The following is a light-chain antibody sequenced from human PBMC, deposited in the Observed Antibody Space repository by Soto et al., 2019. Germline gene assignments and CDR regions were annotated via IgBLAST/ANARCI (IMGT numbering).Light chain of an antibody. CDR2: GAS. Sequence: EIVMTQSPGTLSVSTGQGATLSCRASHSVDSNLAWYQQKPGQAPRLLIYGASTRPTGIPDRFSGSGSGTEFTLTISSLQSEDFAVYYCQQYDKWPLTVGGGTKVDIK. CDR1: HSVDSN. CDR3: QQYDKWPLT. V-gene: IGKV3D-15*01. J-gene: IGKJ4*01.